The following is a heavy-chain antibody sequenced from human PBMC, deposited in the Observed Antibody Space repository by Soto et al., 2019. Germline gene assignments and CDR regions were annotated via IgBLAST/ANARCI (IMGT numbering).Heavy chain of an antibody. Sequence: QVQLQESGPGLVKPSETLSLTCSVSGGSISSYYWSWIRQPPGKGLEWIAYIYYSGTSYNPSLKGRVSISLDTPKNQFSLKPSSGTAAETAVYYCARTYDGSGPNSGGYGFDIWGQGTLVTVSS. V-gene: IGHV4-59*01. D-gene: IGHD3-22*01. CDR2: IYYSGT. J-gene: IGHJ3*02. CDR3: ARTYDGSGPNSGGYGFDI. CDR1: GGSISSYY.